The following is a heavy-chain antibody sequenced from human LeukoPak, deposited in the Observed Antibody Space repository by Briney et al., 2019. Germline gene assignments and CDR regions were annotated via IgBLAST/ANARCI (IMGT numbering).Heavy chain of an antibody. D-gene: IGHD4-17*01. CDR3: ARVPGDYARFDY. CDR2: INPSGGST. CDR1: GYTFTSYY. Sequence: GASVKVSCKASGYTFTSYYMHWVRQAPGQGLEWMGIINPSGGSTSYAQKLQGRVTMTTDTSTSTAYMGLRSLRSDDTAVYYCARVPGDYARFDYWGQGTLVTVSS. V-gene: IGHV1-46*01. J-gene: IGHJ4*02.